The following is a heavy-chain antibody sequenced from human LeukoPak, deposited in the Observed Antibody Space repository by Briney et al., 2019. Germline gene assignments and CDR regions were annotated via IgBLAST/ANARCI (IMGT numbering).Heavy chain of an antibody. V-gene: IGHV3-48*03. CDR1: GFTFSSYE. Sequence: GGSLRLSCAASGFTFSSYEMNWVRQAPGKGVEWVSCISRSGSTMYYADSVKGRFTISRDNAENSLYLQMNSLRAEDTAVYYCARGRAEARSGKSSGYRYWGQGTLVTVSS. CDR2: ISRSGSTM. D-gene: IGHD3-22*01. CDR3: ARGRAEARSGKSSGYRY. J-gene: IGHJ4*02.